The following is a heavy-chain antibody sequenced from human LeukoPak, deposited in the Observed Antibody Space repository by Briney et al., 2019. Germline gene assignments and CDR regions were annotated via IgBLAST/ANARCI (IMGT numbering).Heavy chain of an antibody. V-gene: IGHV4-4*07. D-gene: IGHD6-13*01. J-gene: IGHJ3*02. CDR3: ARDRDIAADGMEGGDAFDI. CDR1: VASLAGYY. CDR2: NYISDNA. Sequence: SETLTLTCSASVASLAGYYWSWIRQPAGKGLEWIGRNYISDNARYNPSLKSRVTMSMDTSKKQFSLILRSVTAADTAVYYCARDRDIAADGMEGGDAFDIWGPGTLVTVSP.